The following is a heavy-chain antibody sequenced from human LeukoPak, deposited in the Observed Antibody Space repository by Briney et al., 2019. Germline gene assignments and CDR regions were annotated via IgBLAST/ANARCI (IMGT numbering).Heavy chain of an antibody. J-gene: IGHJ4*02. V-gene: IGHV3-30*02. D-gene: IGHD5-24*01. CDR3: AKEQMATIGH. CDR1: GFTFSSYG. CDR2: IRYDGSNK. Sequence: GGSLRLSCAASGFTFSSYGMHWVRQAPGKGLEWVAFIRYDGSNKYYADSVRGRFTISRDNSKNTLYLQMNSLRAEDTAVYYCAKEQMATIGHWGLGTLVTVSS.